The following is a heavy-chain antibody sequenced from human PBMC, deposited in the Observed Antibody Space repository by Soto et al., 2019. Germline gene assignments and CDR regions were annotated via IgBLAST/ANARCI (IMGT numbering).Heavy chain of an antibody. CDR3: ARGSFSSSSSWFDP. J-gene: IGHJ5*02. CDR1: GGSISSGGYY. CDR2: IYYSGRT. D-gene: IGHD6-6*01. V-gene: IGHV4-31*03. Sequence: SETLSLTCTVSGGSISSGGYYWSWIRQHPGKGLEWIGYIYYSGRTYYNPSLHSRVSIEVDTTENQFSLKLTSVTAADTSVYYCARGSFSSSSSWFDPWGRGTLVTVSS.